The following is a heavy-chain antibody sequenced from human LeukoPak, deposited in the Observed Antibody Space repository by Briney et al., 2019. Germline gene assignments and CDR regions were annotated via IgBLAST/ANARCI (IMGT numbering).Heavy chain of an antibody. CDR3: ARVRYSDVLTGYYGDGYFDY. CDR2: IYHSGTT. J-gene: IGHJ4*02. Sequence: PSETLSLTCSVSGGSISSSSYYWGWIRQPPGKGLEWIASIYHSGTTYYNPSLKSRINMSVDTSKKQFSLKLSSVTAADTAVYYCARVRYSDVLTGYYGDGYFDYWGQGTLVTVSS. D-gene: IGHD3-9*01. CDR1: GGSISSSSYY. V-gene: IGHV4-39*07.